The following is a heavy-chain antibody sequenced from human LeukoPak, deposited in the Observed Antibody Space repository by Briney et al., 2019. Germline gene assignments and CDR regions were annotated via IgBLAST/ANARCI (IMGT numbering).Heavy chain of an antibody. J-gene: IGHJ6*03. CDR1: GFTFSSYW. CDR3: ARGSRLTIFGVVTIPYYSYYMDV. D-gene: IGHD3-3*01. Sequence: GGSLRLSCAASGFTFSSYWMHWVRHAPGKGLAWVSRINSDGSSTSNADSVKGRFTISRDNAKNTLYLQMNSLRAEDTAVYYCARGSRLTIFGVVTIPYYSYYMDVWGKGTTVTVSS. CDR2: INSDGSST. V-gene: IGHV3-74*01.